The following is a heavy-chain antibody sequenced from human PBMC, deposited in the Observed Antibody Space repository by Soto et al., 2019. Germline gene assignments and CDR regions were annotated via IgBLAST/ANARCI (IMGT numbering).Heavy chain of an antibody. J-gene: IGHJ3*02. Sequence: GGSLRLSCAASGFTFSSYAMSWVRQAPGKGLEWVSAISGSGGSTYYADSVKGRFTISRDNSKNTLYLQMNSLRAEDTAVYYCAKDHYEPDLGIGHAFDIWGQGTMVTVSS. D-gene: IGHD3-22*01. CDR3: AKDHYEPDLGIGHAFDI. CDR2: ISGSGGST. CDR1: GFTFSSYA. V-gene: IGHV3-23*01.